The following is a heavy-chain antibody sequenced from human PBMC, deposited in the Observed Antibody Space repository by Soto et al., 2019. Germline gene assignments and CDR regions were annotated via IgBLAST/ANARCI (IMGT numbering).Heavy chain of an antibody. J-gene: IGHJ3*01. D-gene: IGHD3-22*01. V-gene: IGHV1-69*13. CDR3: AGLTPYYDSSGSP. CDR2: IIPIFGTA. Sequence: ASVKVSCKASGCTFSSYAISCVRQAPGQGLEWMGGIIPIFGTANYAQKFQGRVTITADESTSTAYKELSSLRSEDTAVYYCAGLTPYYDSSGSPWGQGTMVTVSS. CDR1: GCTFSSYA.